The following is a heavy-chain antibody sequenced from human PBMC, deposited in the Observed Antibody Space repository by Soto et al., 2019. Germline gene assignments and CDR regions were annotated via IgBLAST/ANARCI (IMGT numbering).Heavy chain of an antibody. V-gene: IGHV3-23*01. Sequence: EAQLLESGGGLVQPGESLRLSCAASGFTFRQYAMSWVRQAPGKGLEWVSAISDGGTRTYYADSVKGRFTVSRDNSRNTLYLQMNSLRAEDTAGYYCAKVFVATIREGFDYWGQGTLVTVSS. CDR3: AKVFVATIREGFDY. J-gene: IGHJ4*02. D-gene: IGHD5-12*01. CDR1: GFTFRQYA. CDR2: ISDGGTRT.